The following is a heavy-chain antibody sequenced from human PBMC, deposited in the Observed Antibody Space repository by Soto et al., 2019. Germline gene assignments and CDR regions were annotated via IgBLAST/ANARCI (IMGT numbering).Heavy chain of an antibody. CDR1: GFTFSSYA. J-gene: IGHJ4*02. D-gene: IGHD5-18*01. CDR3: AKATYGYYYFDY. CDR2: ISGSGGST. Sequence: EVQLLESGGGSVQPGGSLRLSCAASGFTFSSYAMSWVRHAPGKGLEWVSVISGSGGSTYYAESVKGRFTISRDNSKNTLYLQMNSLRAEDTAVYYCAKATYGYYYFDYWGQGLLVTVSS. V-gene: IGHV3-23*01.